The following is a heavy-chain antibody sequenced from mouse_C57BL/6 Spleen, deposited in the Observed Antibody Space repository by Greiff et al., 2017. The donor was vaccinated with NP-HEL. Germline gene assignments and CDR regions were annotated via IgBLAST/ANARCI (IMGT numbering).Heavy chain of an antibody. CDR2: IHPNSGST. V-gene: IGHV1-64*01. Sequence: VQLQQPGAELVKPGASVKLSCKASGYTFTSYWMHWVKQRPGQGLEWIGMIHPNSGSTNYNEKFKSKATLTVDKSSSTAYMQLSSLTSEDSAVYYCARSYYGSAMDYWGQGTSVTVSS. CDR1: GYTFTSYW. J-gene: IGHJ4*01. D-gene: IGHD1-1*01. CDR3: ARSYYGSAMDY.